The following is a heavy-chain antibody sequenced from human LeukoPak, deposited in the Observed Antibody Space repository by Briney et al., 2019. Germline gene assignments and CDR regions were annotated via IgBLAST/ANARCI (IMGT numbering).Heavy chain of an antibody. D-gene: IGHD3-9*01. Sequence: ASVKVSCKASGYTSTGYYMHWVRQAPGQGLECMGWIYPNSGGTNYAQKFQGWVTMTRETSISTAYMELSRLRSDDTAVYYCAREGPVERYFDWLSPRGDAFDIWGQGTMVTVSS. J-gene: IGHJ3*02. CDR3: AREGPVERYFDWLSPRGDAFDI. CDR1: GYTSTGYY. CDR2: IYPNSGGT. V-gene: IGHV1-2*04.